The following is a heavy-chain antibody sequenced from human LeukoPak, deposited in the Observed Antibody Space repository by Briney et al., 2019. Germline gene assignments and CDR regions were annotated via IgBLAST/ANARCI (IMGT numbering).Heavy chain of an antibody. J-gene: IGHJ5*02. CDR2: IYYSGST. CDR3: ARESEINWFDP. CDR1: GGSISSHY. Sequence: SETLSLTCTVSGGSISSHYWSWIRQPPGKGLEWIGYIYYSGSTNYNPSLKSRVTISVDTSKNQFSLKLSSVTAADTAVYYCARESEINWFDPWGQGTLVTVSS. D-gene: IGHD5-24*01. V-gene: IGHV4-59*11.